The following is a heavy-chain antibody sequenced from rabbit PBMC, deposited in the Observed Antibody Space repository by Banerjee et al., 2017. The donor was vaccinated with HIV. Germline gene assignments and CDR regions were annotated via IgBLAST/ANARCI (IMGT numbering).Heavy chain of an antibody. D-gene: IGHD6-1*01. J-gene: IGHJ3*01. CDR2: INTSSGNT. Sequence: QEQLEESGGDLVKPEGSLTLTCTASGFSFSNKYVMCWVRQAPGKGLEWIGCINTSSGNTVYASWAKGRFTISKTSSTTVPLQMTNLTAADTATYFCGRDRDGDAGYGSLALWGQGTLVTVS. CDR3: GRDRDGDAGYGSLAL. CDR1: GFSFSNKYV. V-gene: IGHV1S45*01.